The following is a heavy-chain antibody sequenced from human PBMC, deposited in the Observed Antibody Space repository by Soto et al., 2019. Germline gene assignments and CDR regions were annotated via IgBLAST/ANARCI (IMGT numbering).Heavy chain of an antibody. CDR2: IWYDGSNK. D-gene: IGHD6-6*01. CDR3: ARVGGVRNPQLVRYGMDV. CDR1: GFTFSSYG. V-gene: IGHV3-33*01. J-gene: IGHJ6*02. Sequence: GGSLRLSCAASGFTFSSYGMHWVRQAPGKGLEWVAVIWYDGSNKYYADSVKGRFTISRDNSKNTLYLQMNSLRAEDTAVYYCARVGGVRNPQLVRYGMDVWGQGTTVTVSS.